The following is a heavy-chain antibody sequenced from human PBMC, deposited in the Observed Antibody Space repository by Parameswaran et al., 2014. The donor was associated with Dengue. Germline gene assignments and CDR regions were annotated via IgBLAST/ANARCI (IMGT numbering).Heavy chain of an antibody. V-gene: IGHV1-18*01. D-gene: IGHD1-1*01. Sequence: WVRQAPGQGLEWMGWINSYNGNTNYARKLQGRVTMTTDTSTSTAHMELRNLTSDDTAVYYCVRDDTTGMTHYYYGMDVWGQGTAVTVSS. CDR3: VRDDTTGMTHYYYGMDV. J-gene: IGHJ6*02. CDR2: INSYNGNT.